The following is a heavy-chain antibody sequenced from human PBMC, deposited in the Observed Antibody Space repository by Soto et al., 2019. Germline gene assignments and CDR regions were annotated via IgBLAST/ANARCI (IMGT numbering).Heavy chain of an antibody. CDR2: IIPLFGTA. CDR1: GGTFSSYA. Sequence: QVQLVQSGAEVKKPGSSVKVSCKASGGTFSSYAISWVRQAPGQGLEWMGGIIPLFGTANYAQKFQGRVTITADESTSTAYMELSSLRSEDTAVYYCARASITIFGVVTHFDYWGQGTLVTVSS. J-gene: IGHJ4*02. D-gene: IGHD3-3*01. V-gene: IGHV1-69*01. CDR3: ARASITIFGVVTHFDY.